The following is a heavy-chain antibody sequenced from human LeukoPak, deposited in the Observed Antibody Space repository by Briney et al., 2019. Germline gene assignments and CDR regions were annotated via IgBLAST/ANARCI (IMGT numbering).Heavy chain of an antibody. CDR1: GGSITSNNYY. Sequence: SETLSLTCTVSGGSITSNNYYWGWIRQPPEKGLEWIGSVFYRGNIYYNPSLRSRVTVSLDTSKNQFSLRLSSVTVADTALYYCARSVRVPQTSPGYFDYWVLGTLVTVSS. CDR2: VFYRGNI. V-gene: IGHV4-39*01. J-gene: IGHJ4*02. D-gene: IGHD3-10*01. CDR3: ARSVRVPQTSPGYFDY.